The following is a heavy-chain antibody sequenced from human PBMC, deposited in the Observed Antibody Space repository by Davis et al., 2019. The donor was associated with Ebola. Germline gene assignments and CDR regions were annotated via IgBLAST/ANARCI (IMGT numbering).Heavy chain of an antibody. CDR1: GGSISTYY. CDR3: ARGPPYFCMGGRCYSYYFDS. Sequence: PSQTLSLTCTIAGGSISTYYWNWIRQPAGKGLEWIGRIHKNGFTNYNPSLKSRVTMSVDTSKTQFSLSLSSVTAADTAVYFCARGPPYFCMGGRCYSYYFDSWGQGTLVTVSS. CDR2: IHKNGFT. D-gene: IGHD2-15*01. J-gene: IGHJ4*02. V-gene: IGHV4-4*07.